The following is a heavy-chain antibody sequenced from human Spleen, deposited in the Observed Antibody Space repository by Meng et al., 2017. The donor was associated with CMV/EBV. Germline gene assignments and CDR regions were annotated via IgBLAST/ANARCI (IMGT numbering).Heavy chain of an antibody. CDR1: GFTFSSYA. Sequence: GESLKISCAASGFTFSSYAMHWVRQALGKGLEWVAVISYDGSNKYYADSVKGRFTISRDNSKNTLYLQMNSLRAEDTAVYYCARDQGRVVVVPAAMLNYWGQGTLVTVPQ. CDR2: ISYDGSNK. CDR3: ARDQGRVVVVPAAMLNY. D-gene: IGHD2-2*01. J-gene: IGHJ4*02. V-gene: IGHV3-30*04.